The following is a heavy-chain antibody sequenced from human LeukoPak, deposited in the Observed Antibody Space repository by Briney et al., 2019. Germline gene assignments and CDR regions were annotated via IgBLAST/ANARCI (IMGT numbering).Heavy chain of an antibody. J-gene: IGHJ3*02. CDR2: ISYHGRDK. CDR1: GFTFSSHA. V-gene: IGHV3-30*04. CDR3: ARSAGDPYAFDI. Sequence: GGSLRLSCAASGFTFSSHAMHWVRQAPGKGLEWVAVISYHGRDKYYADSVKGRSTISRDNSKNTLYLQMNSLRAEDTAVYYCARSAGDPYAFDIWGQGTMVTVSS. D-gene: IGHD4-17*01.